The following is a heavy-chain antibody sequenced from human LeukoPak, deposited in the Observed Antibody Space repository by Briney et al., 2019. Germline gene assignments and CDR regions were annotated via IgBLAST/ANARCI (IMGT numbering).Heavy chain of an antibody. V-gene: IGHV4-61*02. Sequence: PSETLSLTCTVSGGSISSGSCYWSWIRQPAGKGLEWIGRVYTSGSTNYNPSLKSRVTISIDTSKNQFSLNLSSVTAADTAFYYCARGGYRDGDAEWGQGTLVTVSS. CDR2: VYTSGST. CDR3: ARGGYRDGDAE. CDR1: GGSISSGSCY. D-gene: IGHD5-18*01. J-gene: IGHJ4*02.